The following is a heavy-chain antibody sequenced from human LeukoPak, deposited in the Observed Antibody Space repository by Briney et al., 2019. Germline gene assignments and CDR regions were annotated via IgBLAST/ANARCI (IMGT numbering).Heavy chain of an antibody. CDR1: GGSISSGGYY. V-gene: IGHV4-30-2*01. CDR2: IYHSGST. CDR3: ARGSQLRYFDWLLRTDAFDI. J-gene: IGHJ3*02. D-gene: IGHD3-9*01. Sequence: SETLSLTCTVSGGSISSGGYYWSWIRQPPGKGLEWIGYIYHSGSTYYNPSLKSRVTISVDRSKNQFSLKLSSVTAADTAVYYCARGSQLRYFDWLLRTDAFDIWGQGTMVTVSS.